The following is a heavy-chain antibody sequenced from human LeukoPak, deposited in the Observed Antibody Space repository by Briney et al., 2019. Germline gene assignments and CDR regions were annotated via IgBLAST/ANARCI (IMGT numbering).Heavy chain of an antibody. D-gene: IGHD2-15*01. CDR1: GFTFSSYS. CDR3: ARVPHDIVVVVAATPDY. J-gene: IGHJ4*02. CDR2: ITSRSSYI. Sequence: GGSLRLSCAASGFTFSSYSMNWVRQAPGKGLEWVSSITSRSSYIYYADSVKGRFTISRDNAKISLYLQMNSLRAEDTAVYYCARVPHDIVVVVAATPDYWGQGTRVTVSS. V-gene: IGHV3-21*01.